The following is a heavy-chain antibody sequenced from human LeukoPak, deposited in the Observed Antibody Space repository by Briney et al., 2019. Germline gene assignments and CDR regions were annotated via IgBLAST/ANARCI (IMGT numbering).Heavy chain of an antibody. CDR1: GGSFSGYY. CDR2: INHSGST. V-gene: IGHV4-34*01. Sequence: PSETLSLTCAVYGGSFSGYYWSWIRQPPGKGLEWIGEINHSGSTNYNPSLKSRVTISVDTSKNQFSLKLSSVTAADTAVYYCARGNYYGPGSYYNWGQGTLVTVSS. D-gene: IGHD3-10*01. J-gene: IGHJ4*02. CDR3: ARGNYYGPGSYYN.